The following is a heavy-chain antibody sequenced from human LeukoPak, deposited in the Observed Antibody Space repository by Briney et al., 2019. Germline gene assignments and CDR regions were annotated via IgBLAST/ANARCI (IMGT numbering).Heavy chain of an antibody. D-gene: IGHD1-1*01. Sequence: GGSLRLSCAASGFTFSDYYMSWIRQAPGKGLEWVSYISGSDNTIYYADSVKGRFTMSRDNAKNSLYLQMNSLRAEDTAVYYCAKDRYNWNDDDAFDIWGQGTMVTVSS. CDR1: GFTFSDYY. CDR3: AKDRYNWNDDDAFDI. J-gene: IGHJ3*02. CDR2: ISGSDNTI. V-gene: IGHV3-11*01.